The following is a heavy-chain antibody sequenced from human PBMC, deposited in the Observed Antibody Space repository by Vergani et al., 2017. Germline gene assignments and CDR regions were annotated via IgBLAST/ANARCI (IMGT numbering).Heavy chain of an antibody. D-gene: IGHD2-15*01. CDR1: GFTFSSYS. CDR3: ARDGHPVVVVVAAPGGYYGMDV. V-gene: IGHV3-21*01. J-gene: IGHJ6*02. CDR2: ISSSSSYI. Sequence: EVQLVESGGGLVKPGGSLRLSCAASGFTFSSYSMNWVRQAPGXGLEWVSSISSSSSYIYYADSVKGRFTISRDNAKNSLYLQMNSLRAEDTAVYYCARDGHPVVVVVAAPGGYYGMDVWGQGTTVTVSS.